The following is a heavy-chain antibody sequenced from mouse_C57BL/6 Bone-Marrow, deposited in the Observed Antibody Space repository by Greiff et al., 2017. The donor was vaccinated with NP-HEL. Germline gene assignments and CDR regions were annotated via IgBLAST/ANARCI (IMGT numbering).Heavy chain of an antibody. V-gene: IGHV5-9-1*02. CDR2: ISSGGDYI. CDR1: GFTFSSYA. CDR3: TRGVYYGSSLYWYFDV. D-gene: IGHD1-1*01. J-gene: IGHJ1*03. Sequence: EVKLQESGEGLVKPGGSLKLSCAASGFTFSSYAMSWVRQTPEKRLEWVAYISSGGDYIYYADTVKGRFTISRDNARNTLYLQMSSLKSEDTAMYYCTRGVYYGSSLYWYFDVWGTGTTVTVSS.